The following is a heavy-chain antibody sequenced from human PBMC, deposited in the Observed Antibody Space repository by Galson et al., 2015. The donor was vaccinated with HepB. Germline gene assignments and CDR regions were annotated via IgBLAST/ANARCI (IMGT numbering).Heavy chain of an antibody. V-gene: IGHV3-30*18. D-gene: IGHD2-21*02. CDR2: ISYDGSYK. Sequence: SLRLSCAASGFSFNSYGMHWVRQAPGKGLEWVALISYDGSYKYYVDSVKGRFTISRDNSKNTVYLQINSLRAEDTAVYYCAKDQVVTGSLYFFYGMDVWGQGTTVTVSS. J-gene: IGHJ6*02. CDR3: AKDQVVTGSLYFFYGMDV. CDR1: GFSFNSYG.